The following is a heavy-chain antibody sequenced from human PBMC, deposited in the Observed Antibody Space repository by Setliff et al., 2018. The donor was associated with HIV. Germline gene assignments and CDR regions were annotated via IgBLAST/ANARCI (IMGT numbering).Heavy chain of an antibody. CDR3: ASGSGCYDY. J-gene: IGHJ4*02. CDR2: LSGSGGST. V-gene: IGHV3-23*01. Sequence: PGGSLRLSCAASELTFSNYAMTWVRQAPGKGLEWVSSLSGSGGSTYYAGSLKGRFTISRDNAKNTLYLQMNSLRAEDTAVYYCASGSGCYDYWGQGNMVTVSS. D-gene: IGHD1-26*01. CDR1: ELTFSNYA.